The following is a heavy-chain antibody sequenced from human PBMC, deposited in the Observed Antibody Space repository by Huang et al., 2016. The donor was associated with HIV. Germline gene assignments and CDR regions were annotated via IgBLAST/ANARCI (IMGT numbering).Heavy chain of an antibody. CDR1: GFTFNSYW. CDR3: VRLLDHTGDY. J-gene: IGHJ4*02. D-gene: IGHD1-26*01. CDR2: IKTDGSEK. V-gene: IGHV3-7*01. Sequence: EVQLVESGGGLVQPGGSLGLSCAASGFTFNSYWMSWVRQAPGKGVEWVAGIKTDGSEKSYVDSVKGRFTISRDNAKNSLYLQMNSLRAEDTAVYYCVRLLDHTGDYWGQGTLVTVSS.